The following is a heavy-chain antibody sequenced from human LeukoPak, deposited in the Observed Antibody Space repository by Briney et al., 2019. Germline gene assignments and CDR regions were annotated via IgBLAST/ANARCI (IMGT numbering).Heavy chain of an antibody. CDR1: GYTFTSYD. CDR2: MNPNSGNT. CDR3: ARVSHRSRDGYNWPF. J-gene: IGHJ4*02. Sequence: ASVKVSCKASGYTFTSYDINWVRQATGQGLEWMGWMNPNSGNTGYAQKFQGRVTMTRNTSISTAHMALSSLRSEDTAVYYCARVSHRSRDGYNWPFWGQGTLVTVSS. V-gene: IGHV1-8*01. D-gene: IGHD5-24*01.